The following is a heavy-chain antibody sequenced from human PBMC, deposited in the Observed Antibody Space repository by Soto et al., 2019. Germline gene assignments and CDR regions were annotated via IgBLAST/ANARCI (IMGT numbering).Heavy chain of an antibody. CDR1: GGTFSRSA. V-gene: IGHV1-69*13. Sequence: ASVKVSCKASGGTFSRSAINWVRQAPGQGLEWMGGIIPVFGKPNYAQKFQGRVTITADESTSTAYMELRRLTSEDTAVYYCARDGTLYDSNGYYYVYWGQGTLVTVSS. CDR2: IIPVFGKP. D-gene: IGHD3-22*01. J-gene: IGHJ4*02. CDR3: ARDGTLYDSNGYYYVY.